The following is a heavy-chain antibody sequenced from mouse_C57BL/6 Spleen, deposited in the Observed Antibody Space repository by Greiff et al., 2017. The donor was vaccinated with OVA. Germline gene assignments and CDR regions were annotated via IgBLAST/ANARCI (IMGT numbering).Heavy chain of an antibody. CDR3: ANYGNLWFAMDY. Sequence: DVKLVESGPGLVKPSQSLSLTCSVTGYSITSGYYWNWIRQFPGNKLEWMGYISYDGSNNYNPSLKNRISITRDTSKNQFFLKLNSVTTEDTATYYCANYGNLWFAMDYWGQGTSVTVSS. D-gene: IGHD2-1*01. CDR1: GYSITSGYY. V-gene: IGHV3-6*01. CDR2: ISYDGSN. J-gene: IGHJ4*01.